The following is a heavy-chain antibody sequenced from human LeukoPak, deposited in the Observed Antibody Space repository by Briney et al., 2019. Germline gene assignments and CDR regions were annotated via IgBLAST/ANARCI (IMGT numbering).Heavy chain of an antibody. CDR3: ARNLNDYVWGSYRWTYGMDV. J-gene: IGHJ6*04. CDR2: IYYSGST. Sequence: SETLSLTCTVSGGSISSYYWSWIRQLPGKGLEWMGYIYYSGSTNYNPSLKSRVTISVDTSKNQFSLKLSSVTAADTAVYYCARNLNDYVWGSYRWTYGMDVWGKGTTVTVSS. V-gene: IGHV4-59*01. D-gene: IGHD3-16*02. CDR1: GGSISSYY.